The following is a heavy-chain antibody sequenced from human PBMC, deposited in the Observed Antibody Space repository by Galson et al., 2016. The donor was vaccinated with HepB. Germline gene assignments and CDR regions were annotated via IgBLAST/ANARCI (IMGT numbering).Heavy chain of an antibody. CDR3: AKDQDSSGWYTYSGLDV. D-gene: IGHD6-19*01. J-gene: IGHJ6*02. CDR2: ISGYGYNT. CDR1: GSSFSTFA. V-gene: IGHV3-23*01. Sequence: SLRLSCAASGSSFSTFAMSWVRQAPGKGLEWVSSISGYGYNTHYADSVKGRFTISRDHSKKTVYLQMNSLRVEDTALYYCAKDQDSSGWYTYSGLDVWGHGTAVTVSS.